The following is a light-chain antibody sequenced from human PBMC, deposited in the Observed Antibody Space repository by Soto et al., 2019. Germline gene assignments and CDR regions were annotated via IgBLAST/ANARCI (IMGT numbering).Light chain of an antibody. J-gene: IGKJ4*01. CDR2: AAS. V-gene: IGKV1-39*01. Sequence: DIQMPQSPSALSASVGDRVTITCRASQSITNYLNWYQHKPGQATNLLIYAASTLQAGVPSRFRGSGSGTDFTLTISSLQPEEFATYFCQQSNSSPPTVGGGTKVDIK. CDR1: QSITNY. CDR3: QQSNSSPPT.